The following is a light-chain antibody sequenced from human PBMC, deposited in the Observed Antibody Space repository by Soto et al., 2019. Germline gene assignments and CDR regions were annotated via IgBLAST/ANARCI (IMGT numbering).Light chain of an antibody. CDR3: SSFTSTHTGV. Sequence: QSALTQPASVSGSPGQSITISCTGTSSHVGGYNYVSWYQQYPGKAPKLMIYEVSNRPSGVSNRFSGSKSGNTASLTISGLQAEDEADYYCSSFTSTHTGVFGGGTKLTVL. CDR2: EVS. J-gene: IGLJ3*02. CDR1: SSHVGGYNY. V-gene: IGLV2-14*01.